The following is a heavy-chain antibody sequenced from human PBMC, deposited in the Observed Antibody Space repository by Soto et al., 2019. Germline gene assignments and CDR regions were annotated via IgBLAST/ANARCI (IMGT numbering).Heavy chain of an antibody. CDR3: ASHGPLNQMFRGVPLDF. V-gene: IGHV5-51*01. J-gene: IGHJ4*02. CDR2: IYPGDSDV. CDR1: EYTFTKYW. Sequence: GESLKISCEASEYTFTKYWIGWVRQMPGKGLEWMGIIYPGDSDVRYSPSFQGHVTISADTSINTAYLEWSSLKVSDTATYFCASHGPLNQMFRGVPLDFWGQGTRVTVPQ. D-gene: IGHD3-10*01.